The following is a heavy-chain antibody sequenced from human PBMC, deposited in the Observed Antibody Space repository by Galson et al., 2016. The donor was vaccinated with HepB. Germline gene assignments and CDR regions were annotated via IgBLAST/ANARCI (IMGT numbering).Heavy chain of an antibody. CDR2: IIPIFGSP. J-gene: IGHJ4*02. CDR3: ARSGRRDNTYVESYFDS. D-gene: IGHD3-16*01. Sequence: SVKVSCKASGDTLSNYAINWVRQAPGQGLEWMGGIIPIFGSPKYAQSLKGRVTIAADESTNTAYIVLSSLRSEDTAVYYCARSGRRDNTYVESYFDSWGQGTLVTVAS. CDR1: GDTLSNYA. V-gene: IGHV1-69*13.